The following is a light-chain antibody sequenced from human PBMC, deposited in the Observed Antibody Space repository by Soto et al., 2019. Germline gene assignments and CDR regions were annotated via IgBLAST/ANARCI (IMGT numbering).Light chain of an antibody. CDR1: QSVSGSY. CDR3: QQYGTSPLT. V-gene: IGKV3-20*01. CDR2: DAS. J-gene: IGKJ4*01. Sequence: EVVLTQSPGTLSLSPGERATLSCRASQSVSGSYLAWYQQKPGQAPRLLIFDASSRATGIPDRFSGSGSGTDFTLTISRLELEDFAVYFCQQYGTSPLTFGGGTKVDIK.